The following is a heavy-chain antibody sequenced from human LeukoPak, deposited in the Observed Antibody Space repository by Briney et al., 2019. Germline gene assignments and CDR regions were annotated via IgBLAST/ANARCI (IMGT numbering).Heavy chain of an antibody. Sequence: SVKVSCKASVCTFSSYAISWVRQAPGQGLAWMGRIIHILGIANYAQKFQGRVTITADKSTSTAYMELSSLRSEDTAAYYCAREVRAGRLNRPLDYWGQGTLVTVSS. CDR1: VCTFSSYA. CDR2: IIHILGIA. CDR3: AREVRAGRLNRPLDY. V-gene: IGHV1-69*04. D-gene: IGHD1-14*01. J-gene: IGHJ4*02.